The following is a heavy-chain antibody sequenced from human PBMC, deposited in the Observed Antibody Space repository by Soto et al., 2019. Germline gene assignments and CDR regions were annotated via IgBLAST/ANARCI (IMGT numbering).Heavy chain of an antibody. CDR1: GFTFSIYA. V-gene: IGHV3-23*01. D-gene: IGHD4-17*01. CDR3: ARRTVGWYFDL. J-gene: IGHJ2*01. Sequence: EVQLLESGGGLVQPGGSLRRSCAASGFTFSIYAMNWVRQAPGKGLEWVSVISGSGGSTYYADSVKGRFTISRDNSQNTLYLQMNSLRAEDTAVYYCARRTVGWYFDLWGRGTLVTVSS. CDR2: ISGSGGST.